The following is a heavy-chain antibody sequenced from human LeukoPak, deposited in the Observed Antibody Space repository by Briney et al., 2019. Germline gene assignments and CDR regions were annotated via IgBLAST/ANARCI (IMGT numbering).Heavy chain of an antibody. Sequence: GASVKVSCKASGYTFTGYYMHWVRQAPGQGLEWMGIINPSGGSTSYAQKFQGRVTMTRGTSTSTVYMELSSLRSEDTAVYYCARVDTAMVLPIDYWGQGTLVTVSS. V-gene: IGHV1-46*01. CDR1: GYTFTGYY. J-gene: IGHJ4*02. CDR3: ARVDTAMVLPIDY. D-gene: IGHD5-18*01. CDR2: INPSGGST.